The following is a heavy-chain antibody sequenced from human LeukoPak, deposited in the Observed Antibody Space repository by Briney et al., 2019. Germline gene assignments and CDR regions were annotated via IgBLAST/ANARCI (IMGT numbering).Heavy chain of an antibody. CDR3: ARRSGIYYAPCFDH. CDR1: GYDFAAYW. Sequence: GESLKISCQGSGYDFAAYWIGWVRQMPGKGLEWVGIFNPDDSDTRYSPSFQGQVTISVDKSTSTAYLHWNKLTAADTAIYYCARRSGIYYAPCFDHWGQGTLGTVSS. V-gene: IGHV5-51*01. CDR2: FNPDDSDT. D-gene: IGHD3-10*01. J-gene: IGHJ4*02.